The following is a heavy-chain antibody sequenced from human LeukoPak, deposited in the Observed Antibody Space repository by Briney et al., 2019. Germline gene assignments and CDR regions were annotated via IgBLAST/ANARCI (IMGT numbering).Heavy chain of an antibody. D-gene: IGHD2/OR15-2a*01. J-gene: IGHJ6*02. CDR3: ATDLPTTFDYYYGMDV. CDR2: FDPEDGET. Sequence: ASVKVSCKVSGYTLTELSMHWVRQAPGEGLEWMGGFDPEDGETIYAQKFQGRVTMTEDTSTDTAYMELSSLRSEDTAVYYCATDLPTTFDYYYGMDVWGQGTTVTVSS. V-gene: IGHV1-24*01. CDR1: GYTLTELS.